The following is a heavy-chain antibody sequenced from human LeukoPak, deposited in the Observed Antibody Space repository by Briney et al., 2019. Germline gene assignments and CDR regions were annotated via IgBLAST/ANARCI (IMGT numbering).Heavy chain of an antibody. CDR1: GFTFDDYA. V-gene: IGHV3-43*02. J-gene: IGHJ4*02. D-gene: IGHD6-19*01. CDR3: AKAGPWLAYDY. Sequence: GSLRLSCAASGFTFDDYAMHWVRQAPGKGLEWVSLISADGAGTSYADSVKGRFTISRDNSKKFLFLQMNGLTTEDTAFYYCAKAGPWLAYDYWGQGILVTVSS. CDR2: ISADGAGT.